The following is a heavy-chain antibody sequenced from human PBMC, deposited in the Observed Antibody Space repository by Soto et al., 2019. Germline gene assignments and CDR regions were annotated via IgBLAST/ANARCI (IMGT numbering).Heavy chain of an antibody. CDR2: IWYDGSNK. D-gene: IGHD5-18*01. V-gene: IGHV3-33*01. Sequence: GGSLRLSCAASGFTFSSYGMHWVRQAPGKGLEWVAVIWYDGSNKYYADSVKGRFTISRDNSKNTLYLQMNSLRAEDTAVYYCAGDQESGYSYGAFDYWGQGTLVTVSS. CDR3: AGDQESGYSYGAFDY. CDR1: GFTFSSYG. J-gene: IGHJ4*02.